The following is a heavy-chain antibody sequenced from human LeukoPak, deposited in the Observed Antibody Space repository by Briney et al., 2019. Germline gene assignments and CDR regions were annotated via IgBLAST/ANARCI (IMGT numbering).Heavy chain of an antibody. V-gene: IGHV1-2*02. Sequence: ASVNVSCKASGYTFTGYYMHWVRQAPGQGLEWMGWINPNSGGTNYAQKFQGRVTMTRDTSINTVYMELSRLRSDDTAMYYCARLLVSFGGVYETGIANGGQEPLVTVSS. J-gene: IGHJ4*02. CDR3: ARLLVSFGGVYETGIAN. CDR2: INPNSGGT. D-gene: IGHD3-16*01. CDR1: GYTFTGYY.